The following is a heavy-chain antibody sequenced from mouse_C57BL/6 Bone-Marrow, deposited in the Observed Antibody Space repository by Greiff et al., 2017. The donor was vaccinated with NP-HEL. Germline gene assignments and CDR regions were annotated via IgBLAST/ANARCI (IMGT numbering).Heavy chain of an antibody. CDR2: IDPENGDT. CDR1: GFNIKDDY. V-gene: IGHV14-4*01. D-gene: IGHD2-4*01. Sequence: EVHLVESGAELVRPGASVKLSCTASGFNIKDDYMHWVKQRPEQGLEWIGWIDPENGDTEYASKFQGKATITADTSSNTAYLQLSSLTSEDTAVYYCTYYDYGFAYWGQGTLVTVSA. J-gene: IGHJ3*01. CDR3: TYYDYGFAY.